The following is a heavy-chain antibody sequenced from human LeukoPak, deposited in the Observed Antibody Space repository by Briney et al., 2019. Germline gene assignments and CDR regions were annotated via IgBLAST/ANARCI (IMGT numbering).Heavy chain of an antibody. V-gene: IGHV4-39*07. CDR2: IYYSGST. D-gene: IGHD2-15*01. J-gene: IGHJ5*02. CDR1: GDSISSNSYY. CDR3: ARGYCSGGSCYRTILYVNWFDP. Sequence: SETLSLTCTVSGDSISSNSYYWGWIRQPPGKGLEWIGSIYYSGSTYYNPSLKSRVTISVDTSKNQFSLKLSSVTAADTAVYYWARGYCSGGSCYRTILYVNWFDPWGQGTLVTVSS.